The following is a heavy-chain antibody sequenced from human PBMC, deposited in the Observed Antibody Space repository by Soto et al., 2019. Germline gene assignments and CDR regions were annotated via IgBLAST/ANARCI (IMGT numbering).Heavy chain of an antibody. D-gene: IGHD4-4*01. Sequence: VGSLRLSCAVSGFTFSSYEMNWVRQAPGKGLEWVSYIGTSGKTIYYADSVRGRFTISRDNAKNSLYLQMNSLRAEDTAVYFCARDPAIYSGKFDYGLDVWGRGTTVTVSS. CDR3: ARDPAIYSGKFDYGLDV. V-gene: IGHV3-48*03. CDR2: IGTSGKTI. J-gene: IGHJ6*02. CDR1: GFTFSSYE.